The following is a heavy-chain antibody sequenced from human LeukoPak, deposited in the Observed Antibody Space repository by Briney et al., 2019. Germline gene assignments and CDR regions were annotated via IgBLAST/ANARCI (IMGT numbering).Heavy chain of an antibody. CDR1: GFTFSSYA. D-gene: IGHD3-22*01. J-gene: IGHJ4*02. V-gene: IGHV3-23*01. CDR3: ARGSNYYDSSGYQH. Sequence: GGSLRLSCAASGFTFSSYAMSWVRQAPGKGLEWVSAISGSGGSTYYADSVKGRFTISRDNSKNTLYLQMSSLRAEDTAVYYCARGSNYYDSSGYQHWGQGTLVTVSS. CDR2: ISGSGGST.